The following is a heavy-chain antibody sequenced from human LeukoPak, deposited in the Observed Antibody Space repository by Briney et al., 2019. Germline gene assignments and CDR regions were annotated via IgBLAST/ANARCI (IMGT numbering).Heavy chain of an antibody. V-gene: IGHV3-23*01. CDR1: GFTFSSYA. CDR2: ISGSGGST. J-gene: IGHJ4*02. CDR3: GKDSFFFDSTFPLAVYY. D-gene: IGHD2/OR15-2a*01. Sequence: GGSLRLSCAASGFTFSSYAMSWVRQAPGKGLEWVSAISGSGGSTYYADSVKGRFTISRDNSKNTLYLQMNSLRAEDTAVYYCGKDSFFFDSTFPLAVYYWGPGTLVTGS.